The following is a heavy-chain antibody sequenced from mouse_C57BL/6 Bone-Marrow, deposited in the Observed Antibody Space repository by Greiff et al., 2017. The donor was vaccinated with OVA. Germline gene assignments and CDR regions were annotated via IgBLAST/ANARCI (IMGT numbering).Heavy chain of an antibody. Sequence: VQLQQSGAELVRPGTSVTLSCKASGYAFTNYLMEWVKQRPVHGLEWIGVINPGTGGTAYNEKFKGKATLTADKSSSTAYMQRRSLTSEDSAVDLCARGLYGNPGYFDVWGTGTTVTGSS. CDR3: ARGLYGNPGYFDV. V-gene: IGHV1-54*01. D-gene: IGHD2-1*01. J-gene: IGHJ1*03. CDR1: GYAFTNYL. CDR2: INPGTGGT.